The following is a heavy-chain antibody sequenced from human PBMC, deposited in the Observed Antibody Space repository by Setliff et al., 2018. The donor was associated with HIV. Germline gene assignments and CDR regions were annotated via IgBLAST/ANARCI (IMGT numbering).Heavy chain of an antibody. Sequence: KASETLSLTCAVYGGSFSGYYWSWIRQPPGKGLEWIGEINHSGRINCNPSLKSRVTVSVDTSKNQFSLKLSSVTAADTAVYYCAGGDLYGDYAFSYWGQGTLVTVSS. CDR3: AGGDLYGDYAFSY. D-gene: IGHD4-17*01. CDR1: GGSFSGYY. CDR2: INHSGRI. V-gene: IGHV4-34*01. J-gene: IGHJ4*02.